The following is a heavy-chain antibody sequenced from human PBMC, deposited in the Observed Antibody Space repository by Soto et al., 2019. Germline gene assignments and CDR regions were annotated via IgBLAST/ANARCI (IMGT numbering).Heavy chain of an antibody. J-gene: IGHJ3*02. CDR2: ISYDGSNK. D-gene: IGHD3-22*01. V-gene: IGHV3-30*03. CDR3: GGYYDSSGYYFDAFDI. CDR1: GFTVSSYG. Sequence: LRLSCAASGFTVSSYGMHWVRQAPGKGLEWVAVISYDGSNKYYADSVKGRFTISRDNSKNTLYLQMNSLRAEDTAVYYCGGYYDSSGYYFDAFDIWGQGTMVTVSS.